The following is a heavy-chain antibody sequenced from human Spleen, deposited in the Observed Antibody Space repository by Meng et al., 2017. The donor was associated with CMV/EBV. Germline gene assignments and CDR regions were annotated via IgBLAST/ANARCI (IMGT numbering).Heavy chain of an antibody. V-gene: IGHV4-31*02. CDR2: IYYSGTT. J-gene: IGHJ4*02. CDR1: GASSSRGGCY. D-gene: IGHD3-3*02. CDR3: ARFSPSWYYFDH. Sequence: TVSGASSSRGGCYGSWIRQHPGKGREWIGYIYYSGTTFYNPSLRGRVTISADTSKNQFSLELTAVTAAATAVYFCARFSPSWYYFDHWGQGVLVTVSS.